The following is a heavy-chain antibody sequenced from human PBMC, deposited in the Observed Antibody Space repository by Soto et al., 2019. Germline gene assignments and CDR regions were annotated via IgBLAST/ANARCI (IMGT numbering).Heavy chain of an antibody. D-gene: IGHD1-26*01. Sequence: EVQLVESGGGLVQPGGSLRLSCAASGFTFSSYSMNWVRQAPGKGLEWVSYISSSSSTIYYADSVKGRFTISRDNAKNSLYLQMNSLRDEDTAVYYCARDTPSGSYLGWFDPWGQGTLVTVSS. CDR1: GFTFSSYS. V-gene: IGHV3-48*02. CDR2: ISSSSSTI. CDR3: ARDTPSGSYLGWFDP. J-gene: IGHJ5*02.